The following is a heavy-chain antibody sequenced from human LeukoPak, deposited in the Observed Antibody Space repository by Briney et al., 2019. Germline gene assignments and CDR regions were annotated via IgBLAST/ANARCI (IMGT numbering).Heavy chain of an antibody. CDR3: ARAGSYRTFDY. V-gene: IGHV3-66*02. D-gene: IGHD1-26*01. J-gene: IGHJ4*02. Sequence: PGGSLRLSCAASGFTFSSNYMSWVRQAPGKGLEWVSVIYSGGSTYYADSVKGRFTISRDNSKNTLYLQMNSLRAEDTAVYYCARAGSYRTFDYWGQGTLVTVSS. CDR2: IYSGGST. CDR1: GFTFSSNY.